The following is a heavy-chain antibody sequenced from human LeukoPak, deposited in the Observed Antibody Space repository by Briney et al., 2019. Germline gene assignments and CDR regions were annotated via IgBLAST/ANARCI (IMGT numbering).Heavy chain of an antibody. CDR2: MNPNSGNT. D-gene: IGHD2-21*01. CDR3: ARGSSSAVVIANDDAFDI. CDR1: GYTFTSYD. V-gene: IGHV1-8*03. Sequence: ASVKVSCKASGYTFTSYDINWVRQATGQGLEWMGWMNPNSGNTGYAQKFQGRVTITRNTSISTAYMELSSLRSEGTAVYYCARGSSSAVVIANDDAFDIWGQGTMVTVSS. J-gene: IGHJ3*02.